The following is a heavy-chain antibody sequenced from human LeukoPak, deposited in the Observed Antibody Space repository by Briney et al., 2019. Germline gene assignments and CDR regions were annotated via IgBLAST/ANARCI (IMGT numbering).Heavy chain of an antibody. J-gene: IGHJ4*02. CDR1: GGSISSGGFY. Sequence: SQTLSLTCTVSGGSISSGGFYWNWIRQHPGKGLEWIGYIYASGTTNYNPSLKSRVTISVDTSKNQFSLKLSSVTAADTAVYYCARTYYDILTGYYGALDYWGQGALVTVSS. CDR3: ARTYYDILTGYYGALDY. D-gene: IGHD3-9*01. CDR2: IYASGTT. V-gene: IGHV4-31*03.